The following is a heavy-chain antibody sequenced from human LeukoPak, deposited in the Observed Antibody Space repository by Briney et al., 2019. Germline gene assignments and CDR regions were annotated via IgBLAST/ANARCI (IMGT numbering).Heavy chain of an antibody. V-gene: IGHV5-51*01. CDR3: ARHGDCSSTSCLKAGFDP. D-gene: IGHD2-2*01. J-gene: IGHJ5*02. Sequence: GESLKISCKCSGYSFTSYWIGWVRQMPGKGLEWMGIIYPGDSDTRYSPSFQGHVTISADKSISTAYLQWSSLKASDTAMYYCARHGDCSSTSCLKAGFDPWGQGTLVTVSS. CDR1: GYSFTSYW. CDR2: IYPGDSDT.